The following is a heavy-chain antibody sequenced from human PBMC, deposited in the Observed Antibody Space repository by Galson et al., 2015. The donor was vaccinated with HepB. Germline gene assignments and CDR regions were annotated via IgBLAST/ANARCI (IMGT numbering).Heavy chain of an antibody. CDR1: GDNFRSSS. D-gene: IGHD2/OR15-2a*01. Sequence: SVKVSCKASGDNFRSSSINWVRQAPGKGLEWMGGIIPFFGKGSYARHFQGRSTITADASTSTAYMEPNSLRSEDTAVYVCARATANSPAYYYLDVWGNGTKVTVSS. CDR2: IIPFFGKG. V-gene: IGHV1-69*13. CDR3: ARATANSPAYYYLDV. J-gene: IGHJ6*03.